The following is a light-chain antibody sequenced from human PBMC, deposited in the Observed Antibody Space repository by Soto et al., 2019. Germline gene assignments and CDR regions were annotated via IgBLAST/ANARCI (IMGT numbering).Light chain of an antibody. V-gene: IGLV2-8*01. CDR3: SSYAGSNNCV. CDR1: SSDVGGYDY. Sequence: QPVLTQAPSAYGCPSRSVTIPCNGTSSDVGGYDYVSWYQQHPGKAPKLILYEISERPSGVPDRFSGSKSGNTASLTVSGLQAEDEADYYCSSYAGSNNCVFGTGTKVTVL. J-gene: IGLJ1*01. CDR2: EIS.